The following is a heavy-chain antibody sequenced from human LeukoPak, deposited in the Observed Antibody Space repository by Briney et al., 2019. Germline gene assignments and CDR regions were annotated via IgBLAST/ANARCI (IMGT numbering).Heavy chain of an antibody. J-gene: IGHJ4*02. V-gene: IGHV3-11*04. D-gene: IGHD3-3*01. Sequence: GGSLRLSCAASGFTCSDYYMSWIRQAPGKGLEWVSYISSSGSTIYYADSVKGRFTISRDNAKNSLYLQMNSLRAEDTAVYYCARRYYDFWGGYSSFDYWGQGTLVTVSS. CDR1: GFTCSDYY. CDR2: ISSSGSTI. CDR3: ARRYYDFWGGYSSFDY.